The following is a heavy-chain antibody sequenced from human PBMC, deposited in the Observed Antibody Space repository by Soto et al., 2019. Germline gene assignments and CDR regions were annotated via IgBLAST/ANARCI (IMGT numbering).Heavy chain of an antibody. CDR3: ARDSYHYDSSGYPNQNWFDP. V-gene: IGHV1-2*04. J-gene: IGHJ5*02. CDR2: INPNSGGT. Sequence: QVQLVQSGAEVKKPGASVKVSCKASGYTFTGYYMHWVRQAPGQGLEWMGWINPNSGGTNYAQKFQGWVTMTRDTSISTAYMELSRLRSDDTAVYYCARDSYHYDSSGYPNQNWFDPWGQGTLVTVSS. D-gene: IGHD3-22*01. CDR1: GYTFTGYY.